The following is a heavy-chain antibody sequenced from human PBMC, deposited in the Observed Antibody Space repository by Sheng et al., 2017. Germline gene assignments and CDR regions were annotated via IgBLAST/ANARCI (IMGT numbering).Heavy chain of an antibody. CDR3: ARTVAGSVVGVTLYY. CDR1: GGYISSYY. CDR2: IYYSGST. V-gene: IGHV4-59*01. Sequence: QVQLQESGPGLVKPSETLSLTCTVSGGYISSYYWSWIRQPPGKGLEWIGYIYYSGSTNYNPSLKSRVTISVDTSKNQFSLKLSSVTAADTAVYYCARTVAGSVVGVTLYYVGQG. J-gene: IGHJ4*02. D-gene: IGHD2-15*01.